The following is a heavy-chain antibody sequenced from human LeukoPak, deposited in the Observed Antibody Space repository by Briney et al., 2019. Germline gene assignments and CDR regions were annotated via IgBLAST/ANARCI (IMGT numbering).Heavy chain of an antibody. Sequence: GRSLRLSCAASGFTFSSYGMHWVRQAPGKGLEWVAVISYDGSNKYYADSVKGRFTISRDNSKNTLYLQMNSLRAEDTAVYYCAKAKCSSTSCTLDYWGQGTLVTVSS. J-gene: IGHJ4*02. V-gene: IGHV3-30*18. CDR2: ISYDGSNK. D-gene: IGHD2-2*01. CDR3: AKAKCSSTSCTLDY. CDR1: GFTFSSYG.